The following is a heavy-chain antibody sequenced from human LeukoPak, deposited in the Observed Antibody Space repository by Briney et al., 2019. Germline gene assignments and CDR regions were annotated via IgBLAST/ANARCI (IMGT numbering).Heavy chain of an antibody. CDR3: ARLTKGEQWLAYYFDY. CDR1: GGSISGFV. Sequence: SETLSLTCTVSGGSISGFVWSWIRQPPGEGLDYLGFIYDTGTPTNYNPLLKSRVPLSVDTSKNQFSLNLKSVTAADTAVYYCARLTKGEQWLAYYFDYWGQGALVTVSS. D-gene: IGHD6-19*01. V-gene: IGHV4-59*08. CDR2: IYDTGTPT. J-gene: IGHJ4*02.